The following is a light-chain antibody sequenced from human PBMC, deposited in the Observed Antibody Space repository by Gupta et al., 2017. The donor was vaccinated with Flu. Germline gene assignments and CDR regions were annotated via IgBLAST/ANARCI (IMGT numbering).Light chain of an antibody. J-gene: IGKJ3*01. CDR2: AAG. CDR3: QQSYSTPRT. CDR1: QRIFTY. Sequence: DIQMTQSPLSLSASVGDRVTITCRASQRIFTYLNWYQQKLGEPPKLLIHAAGTLQSGVPSRFSGSGSSSEFTLTISSLQHEDVATYYCQQSYSTPRTFGPGTRVDI. V-gene: IGKV1-39*01.